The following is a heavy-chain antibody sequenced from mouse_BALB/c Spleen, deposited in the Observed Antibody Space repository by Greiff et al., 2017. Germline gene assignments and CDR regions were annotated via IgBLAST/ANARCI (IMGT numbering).Heavy chain of an antibody. D-gene: IGHD1-1*01. CDR2: ISSGGST. V-gene: IGHV5-6-5*01. CDR3: ARGGDYGSRRGCAY. Sequence: EVQLVESGGGLVKPGGSLKLSCAASGFTFSSYAMSWVRQTPEKRLEWVASISSGGSTYYPDSVKGRFTISRDNARNILYLQMSSLRSEDTAMYYCARGGDYGSRRGCAYWGQGTLVTVSA. CDR1: GFTFSSYA. J-gene: IGHJ3*01.